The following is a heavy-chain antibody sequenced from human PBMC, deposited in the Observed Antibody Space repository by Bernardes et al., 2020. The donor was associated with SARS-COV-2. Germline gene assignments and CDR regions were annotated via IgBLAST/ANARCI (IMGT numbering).Heavy chain of an antibody. V-gene: IGHV3-48*02. CDR2: ISSSSSTI. CDR3: ARVSDCSSTSCYREAAYYYDGMEV. D-gene: IGHD2-2*01. J-gene: IGHJ6*02. Sequence: GGSLRLSCAASGFTFSSYSMNWVRQAPGKGLEWVSYISSSSSTIYYADSVKGRFTISRDNAKNSLYLQMNSLRDEDTAVYYCARVSDCSSTSCYREAAYYYDGMEVWGQGTTVTVSS. CDR1: GFTFSSYS.